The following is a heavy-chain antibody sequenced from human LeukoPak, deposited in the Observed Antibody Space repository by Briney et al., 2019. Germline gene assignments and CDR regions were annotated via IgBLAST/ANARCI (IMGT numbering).Heavy chain of an antibody. CDR3: VGTTKWLAFDY. V-gene: IGHV4-59*01. CDR1: GGSIGNYY. J-gene: IGHJ4*02. Sequence: PSETLSLTCTVSGGSIGNYYWSWIRQPPGKGLEWVGCIYNSGSTNYSPSLNSRVTISVDTSENQLSLRLTSVTAADTAVYYCVGTTKWLAFDYWGQGTLVTVSS. CDR2: IYNSGST. D-gene: IGHD5-24*01.